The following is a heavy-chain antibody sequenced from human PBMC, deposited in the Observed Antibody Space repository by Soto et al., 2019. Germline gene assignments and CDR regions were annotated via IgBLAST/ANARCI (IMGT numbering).Heavy chain of an antibody. D-gene: IGHD3-3*01. V-gene: IGHV1-46*01. CDR3: ARDLLPGITLFGVVNNYYYYGMDV. CDR2: INPSGGST. Sequence: ASVKVSCKASGYTFTSYYMHWVRQAPGQGLEWMGIINPSGGSTSYAQKFQGRVTMTRDTSTSTVYMELSSLRSEDTAVYYCARDLLPGITLFGVVNNYYYYGMDVCGQGPTVTVSS. J-gene: IGHJ6*02. CDR1: GYTFTSYY.